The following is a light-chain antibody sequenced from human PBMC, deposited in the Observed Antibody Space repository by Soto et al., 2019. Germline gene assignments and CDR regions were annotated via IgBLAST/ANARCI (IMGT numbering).Light chain of an antibody. CDR1: SSDVGGYNY. J-gene: IGLJ1*01. CDR3: SSYAASNNYI. Sequence: QSALTQPPSASGSPGQSVTISCTGTSSDVGGYNYVSWYQQHPGKAPKLMIYEVSKRPSGVPDRFSGSKSGNTASPTVSGLQAEDEADYYCSSYAASNNYIFGTGTQLTVL. V-gene: IGLV2-8*01. CDR2: EVS.